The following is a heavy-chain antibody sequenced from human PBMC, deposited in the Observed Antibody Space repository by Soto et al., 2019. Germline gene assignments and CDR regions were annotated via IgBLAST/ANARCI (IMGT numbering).Heavy chain of an antibody. Sequence: VQLVESGGGLVQPGGSLRLSCAVSGFTFSAYWMRWARQAPGKGLEWVADIKPDGSQKHYMDSMKGRFTISRDNAKNSLYLQMNSLRAEDTAVYYCARDDGNYPFDYWGQGTLVTVSS. CDR3: ARDDGNYPFDY. V-gene: IGHV3-7*03. CDR1: GFTFSAYW. CDR2: IKPDGSQK. J-gene: IGHJ4*02. D-gene: IGHD3-16*02.